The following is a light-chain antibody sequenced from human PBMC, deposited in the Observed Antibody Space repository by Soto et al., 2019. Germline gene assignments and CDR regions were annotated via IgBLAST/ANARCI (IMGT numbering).Light chain of an antibody. V-gene: IGKV1-5*03. CDR2: KAS. J-gene: IGKJ1*01. Sequence: DIQMTQSPSTLSASVGDRVTITCRARQSISSWLAWYQQKPGKAPKLLIYKASSLESEVPSRFSGSRSGTEFTLTISSLQPDDCATYYCQQYNSFPTFGQGTKVEIK. CDR3: QQYNSFPT. CDR1: QSISSW.